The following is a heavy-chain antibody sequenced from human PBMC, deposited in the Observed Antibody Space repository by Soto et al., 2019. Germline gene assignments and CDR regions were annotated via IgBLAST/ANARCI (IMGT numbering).Heavy chain of an antibody. CDR3: AHGRVETVLATEY. V-gene: IGHV2-5*02. CDR2: MYCDDDK. D-gene: IGHD5-18*01. CDR1: GFSLSTNGVG. Sequence: KESGPTLLTPTQTLTLTCNFSGFSLSTNGVGVGWIRQPPGKALEWRALMYCDDDKRDSPSLKSRLTITKDTANNQVVLTMTHMGPVDTATYYCAHGRVETVLATEYWGQGTLVTVSS. J-gene: IGHJ4*02.